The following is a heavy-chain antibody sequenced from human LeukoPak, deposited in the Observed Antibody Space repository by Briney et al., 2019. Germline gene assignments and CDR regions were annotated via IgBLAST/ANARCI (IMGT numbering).Heavy chain of an antibody. D-gene: IGHD3-10*01. V-gene: IGHV4-39*01. CDR2: IYYSGTT. CDR1: GGSISSSSYY. Sequence: SETLSLTCIVSGGSISSSSYYWGWIRQAPGKGLEWIGTIYYSGTTYNNPSLKSRVTISVDTSKNQFSLKLSSVTAADTAVYYCARTRYYYNSRSYGAPYYFDYWGQGTLVTVSS. J-gene: IGHJ4*02. CDR3: ARTRYYYNSRSYGAPYYFDY.